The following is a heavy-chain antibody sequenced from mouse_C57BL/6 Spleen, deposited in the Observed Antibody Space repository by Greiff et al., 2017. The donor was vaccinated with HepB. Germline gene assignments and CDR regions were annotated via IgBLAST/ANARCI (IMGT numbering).Heavy chain of an antibody. J-gene: IGHJ2*01. Sequence: QVQLQQSGAELVRPGTSVKVSCKASGYAFTNYLIEWVKQRPGQGLEWIGVINPGSGGTNYNEKFKGKGTLTADKSSSTAYMQLSSLTSEDSAVYVCARDAYYGNYGYWGQGTTLTVSS. CDR3: ARDAYYGNYGY. CDR2: INPGSGGT. D-gene: IGHD2-10*01. CDR1: GYAFTNYL. V-gene: IGHV1-54*01.